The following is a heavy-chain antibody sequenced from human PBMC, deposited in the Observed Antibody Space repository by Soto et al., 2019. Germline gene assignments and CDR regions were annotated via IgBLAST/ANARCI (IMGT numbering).Heavy chain of an antibody. V-gene: IGHV3-33*01. Sequence: GGSLRLSCAASGFTFSTYVMHWVRQAPGKGLEWVAVIWYDESNKYYADSVKGRFTISRDNSKNILYLQMNSLRVEDTAVYYCARDRNYHFDYWGQGTLVTVSS. CDR3: ARDRNYHFDY. J-gene: IGHJ4*02. D-gene: IGHD1-7*01. CDR2: IWYDESNK. CDR1: GFTFSTYV.